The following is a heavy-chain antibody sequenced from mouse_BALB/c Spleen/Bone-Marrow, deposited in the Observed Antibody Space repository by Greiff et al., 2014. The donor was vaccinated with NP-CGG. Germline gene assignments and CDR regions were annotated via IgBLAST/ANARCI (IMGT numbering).Heavy chain of an antibody. CDR3: ARQDYYGSSPHWYFDV. D-gene: IGHD1-1*01. CDR2: ISSGGSYT. J-gene: IGHJ1*01. V-gene: IGHV5-9-3*01. Sequence: EVQLVESGGGLAKPGGSLKLSCAASGFTFSSYAMSWVRQTPEKRLEWVATISSGGSYTYYADSVKGRFTISRDTAKNTLYLQMSSLRSEDTAMYYCARQDYYGSSPHWYFDVWGAGTTVTVSS. CDR1: GFTFSSYA.